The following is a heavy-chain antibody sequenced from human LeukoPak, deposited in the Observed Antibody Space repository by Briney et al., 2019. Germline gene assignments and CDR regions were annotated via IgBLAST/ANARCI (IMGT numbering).Heavy chain of an antibody. CDR1: GFTFSSYA. V-gene: IGHV3-30-3*01. J-gene: IGHJ4*02. CDR2: ISYDGSNK. D-gene: IGHD4-17*01. CDR3: ARDHYGDPDY. Sequence: GGSLRLSCAASGFTFSSYAMHWVRQAPGKGLEWVAVISYDGSNKYYADSVKGRFTISRDNSKNTLYLQMNSLRAEDTAVYYCARDHYGDPDYWGQGTLVTVFS.